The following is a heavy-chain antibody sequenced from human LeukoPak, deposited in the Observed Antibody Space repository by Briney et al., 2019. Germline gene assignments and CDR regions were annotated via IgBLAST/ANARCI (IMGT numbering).Heavy chain of an antibody. CDR3: AFGYCSGGSCYSGNWFDP. J-gene: IGHJ5*02. V-gene: IGHV6-1*01. CDR2: TYYRSKWYN. Sequence: SQTLSLTCAISGDSVSSNSAAWNWIRQSPSRGLEWLGRTYYRSKWYNDYAVSVKSRITINPDTSKNQFSLQLNSVTPEDTAVYYCAFGYCSGGSCYSGNWFDPWGQGTLVTASS. CDR1: GDSVSSNSAA. D-gene: IGHD2-15*01.